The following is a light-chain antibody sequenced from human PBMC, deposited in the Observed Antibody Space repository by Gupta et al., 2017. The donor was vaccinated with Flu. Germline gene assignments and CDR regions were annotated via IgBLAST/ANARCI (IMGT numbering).Light chain of an antibody. J-gene: IGLJ2*01. CDR1: SCSIASNH. Sequence: TTCTPSSCSIASNHVECYHQLPGSAPTTIVFEVNRRPSGVPSRFSGSLDISSNSASLTISGLKTEDEAEYYCQSYDISNHGSVFGGGTKLTVL. CDR2: EVN. V-gene: IGLV6-57*03. CDR3: QSYDISNHGSV.